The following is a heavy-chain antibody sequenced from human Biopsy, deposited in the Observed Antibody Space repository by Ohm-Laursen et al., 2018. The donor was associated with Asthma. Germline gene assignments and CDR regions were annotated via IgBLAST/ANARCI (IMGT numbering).Heavy chain of an antibody. CDR2: SDHRGNT. D-gene: IGHD3-3*01. V-gene: IGHV4-34*01. CDR3: ARGTEWSGLDI. CDR1: GLSSSAYY. J-gene: IGHJ6*02. Sequence: SDTLSLTCSMYGLSSSAYYWTWIRQTPGKGLEWIGESDHRGNTNTNATLKSRVTISKAKSANEFSLKMKSVTAADTAIYYCARGTEWSGLDIWGQGTTVTVSS.